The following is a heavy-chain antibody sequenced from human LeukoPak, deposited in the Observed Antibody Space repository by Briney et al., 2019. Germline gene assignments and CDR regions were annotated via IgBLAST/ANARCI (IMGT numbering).Heavy chain of an antibody. CDR2: INHSGST. CDR1: GGSFSGYY. J-gene: IGHJ4*02. D-gene: IGHD6-13*01. V-gene: IGHV4-34*01. Sequence: SQTLSLTCAVYGGSFSGYYWSWIRQPPGKGLEWIGEINHSGSTNYNPSLKSRVTISVDTSKNQFSLKLSSVTAADTAVYYCARGVADFDYWGQGTLVTVSS. CDR3: ARGVADFDY.